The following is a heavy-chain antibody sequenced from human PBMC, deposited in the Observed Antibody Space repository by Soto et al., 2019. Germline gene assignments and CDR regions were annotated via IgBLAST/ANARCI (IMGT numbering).Heavy chain of an antibody. CDR1: GDTLSTFG. Sequence: QLQLVQSGPEVKKPGASVKVSCKVSGDTLSTFGISWVRQAPGQGLEWMAWSTPHNGNTNFAQKFQGRVTLTADTSVATAYMALRSLRSADTGVYFCARFNFTRSRANYYSYMDVWGQGTTITVSS. CDR2: STPHNGNT. V-gene: IGHV1-18*04. J-gene: IGHJ6*03. D-gene: IGHD1-1*01. CDR3: ARFNFTRSRANYYSYMDV.